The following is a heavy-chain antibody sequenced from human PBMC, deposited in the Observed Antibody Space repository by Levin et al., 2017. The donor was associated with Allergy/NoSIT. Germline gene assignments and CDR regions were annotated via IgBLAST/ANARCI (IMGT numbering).Heavy chain of an antibody. CDR2: IWYDGSNK. D-gene: IGHD2-2*01. CDR1: GFTFSSYG. Sequence: GGSLRLSCAASGFTFSSYGMHWVRQAPGKGLEWVAVIWYDGSNKYYADSVKGRFTISRDNSKNTLYLQMNSLRAEDTAVYYCARAGDIVVVPAATDFDYWGQGTLVTVSS. V-gene: IGHV3-33*01. CDR3: ARAGDIVVVPAATDFDY. J-gene: IGHJ4*02.